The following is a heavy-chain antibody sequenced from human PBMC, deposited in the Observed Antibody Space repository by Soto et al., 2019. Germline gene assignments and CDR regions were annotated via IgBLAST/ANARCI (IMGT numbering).Heavy chain of an antibody. D-gene: IGHD3-10*01. CDR3: ARFKDGSTMVRGVHRPTYGMDV. J-gene: IGHJ6*02. CDR1: GFTFSSYS. V-gene: IGHV3-21*01. Sequence: GSLRLSCAASGFTFSSYSMNWVRQAPGKGLEWVSSISSSSSYIYYADSVKGRFTISRDNAKNSLYLQMNSLRAEDTAVYYCARFKDGSTMVRGVHRPTYGMDVWGQGTTVTVSS. CDR2: ISSSSSYI.